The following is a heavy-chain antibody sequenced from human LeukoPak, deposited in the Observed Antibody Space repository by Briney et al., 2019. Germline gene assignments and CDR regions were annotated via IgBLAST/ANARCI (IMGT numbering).Heavy chain of an antibody. CDR3: AREDNSGWFDY. CDR1: GGSFSGYY. CDR2: INHSGST. J-gene: IGHJ4*02. V-gene: IGHV4-34*01. D-gene: IGHD6-19*01. Sequence: SETLSLTCAVYGGSFSGYYWSWIRQPPGKGLEWIGEINHSGSTNYNPSLKSRVTISVDTSKNQFSLRLNSVTAADTAVYYCAREDNSGWFDYWGQGTLVTVSS.